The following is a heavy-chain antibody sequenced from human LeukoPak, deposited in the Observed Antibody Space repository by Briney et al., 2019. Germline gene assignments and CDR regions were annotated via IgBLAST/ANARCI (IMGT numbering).Heavy chain of an antibody. D-gene: IGHD3-10*01. Sequence: GRSLRLSCAASGFTFSSYGMHWVRQAPGKGLEWVAVIWYDGSNKYYADSVKGRFTISRDNSKNTLYLQMNSLRAEDTAVYYCASSGITMVRGVIIPYYYGMDVWGQGTTVTVSS. V-gene: IGHV3-33*01. J-gene: IGHJ6*02. CDR2: IWYDGSNK. CDR3: ASSGITMVRGVIIPYYYGMDV. CDR1: GFTFSSYG.